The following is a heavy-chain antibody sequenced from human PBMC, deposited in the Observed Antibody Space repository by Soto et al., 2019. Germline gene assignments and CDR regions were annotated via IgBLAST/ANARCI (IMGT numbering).Heavy chain of an antibody. D-gene: IGHD2-2*01. J-gene: IGHJ5*02. CDR1: GFTFSSYA. CDR3: AKALIVVVPAAKNWFDP. CDR2: INGSGGST. Sequence: PRLSCAASGFTFSSYAMSWVRQAPGKGLEWVSAINGSGGSTYYADSVKGRFTISRDNSKNTLYLQMNSLRAEDTAVYYCAKALIVVVPAAKNWFDPWGQGTLVTVSS. V-gene: IGHV3-23*01.